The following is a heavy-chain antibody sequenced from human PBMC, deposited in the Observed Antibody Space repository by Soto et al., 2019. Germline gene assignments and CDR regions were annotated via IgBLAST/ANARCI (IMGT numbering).Heavy chain of an antibody. V-gene: IGHV3-74*01. D-gene: IGHD6-13*01. CDR1: NFSFSSYW. CDR3: VREPWGFSGTWYDY. CDR2: INHDGSKK. Sequence: GSLILSCSASNFSFSSYWMHWVLQVPGKGPAWVSRINHDGSKKEYADSVKGRFTISRDNTNNTLYLQMNSLRVEDTAMYYCVREPWGFSGTWYDYWGQGTMVTVSS. J-gene: IGHJ4*02.